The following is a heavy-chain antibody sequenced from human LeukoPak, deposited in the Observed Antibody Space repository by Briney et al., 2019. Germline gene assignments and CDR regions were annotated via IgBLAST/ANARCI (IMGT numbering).Heavy chain of an antibody. CDR1: GFTFSSYG. CDR2: ISYDGSNK. D-gene: IGHD6-6*01. J-gene: IGHJ6*02. Sequence: GGSLRLSCAASGFTFSSYGMHWVRRAPGKGLEWVAVISYDGSNKYYADSVKGRFTISRDNSKNTLYLQMNSLRAEGTAVYYCAKDRPYSSSPYYYYGMDVWGQGTTVTVSS. CDR3: AKDRPYSSSPYYYYGMDV. V-gene: IGHV3-30*18.